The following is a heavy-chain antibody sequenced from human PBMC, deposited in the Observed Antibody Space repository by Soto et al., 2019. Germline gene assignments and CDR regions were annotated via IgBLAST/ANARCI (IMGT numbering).Heavy chain of an antibody. CDR1: GYTFRNYG. J-gene: IGHJ4*02. D-gene: IGHD1-26*01. CDR3: ARDRQWEPLLY. V-gene: IGHV1-18*01. CDR2: VSAYNRNS. Sequence: QVQLVQSGSEVKKPGASGRVTCKASGYTFRNYGISWVREAPGQGLEWMGWVSAYNRNSNYAQKFEDRVIMTADTATSTAYLELRGLRSDDTAISYCARDRQWEPLLYWGQGTLVTVSS.